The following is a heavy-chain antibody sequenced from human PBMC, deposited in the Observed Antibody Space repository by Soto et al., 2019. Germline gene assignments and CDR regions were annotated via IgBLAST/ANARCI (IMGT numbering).Heavy chain of an antibody. Sequence: GGSLRLSCAASGLPFSSYSMNWVRQATGKGLEWVSSISSSSSYIYYADSVKGRFTISRDNAKNSLYLQMNSLRAEDTAVYYCARDPAEYCSGGSCYLNGLYYYYYYMDVWGKGTTVTVSS. CDR3: ARDPAEYCSGGSCYLNGLYYYYYYMDV. V-gene: IGHV3-21*01. CDR1: GLPFSSYS. J-gene: IGHJ6*03. D-gene: IGHD2-15*01. CDR2: ISSSSSYI.